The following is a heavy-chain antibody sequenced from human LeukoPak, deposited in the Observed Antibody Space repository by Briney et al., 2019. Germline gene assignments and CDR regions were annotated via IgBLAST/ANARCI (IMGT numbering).Heavy chain of an antibody. V-gene: IGHV5-51*01. Sequence: GESLKISCKGSGYSFTSYWIGWVRQMPGKGLEWMGIIYPGDSDTRYSPSFQGQVTISADKSISTAYLQWSSLKASDTAMYYCARQGRWLQLVDYMDVWGKGTTVTVSS. CDR3: ARQGRWLQLVDYMDV. CDR2: IYPGDSDT. CDR1: GYSFTSYW. D-gene: IGHD5-24*01. J-gene: IGHJ6*03.